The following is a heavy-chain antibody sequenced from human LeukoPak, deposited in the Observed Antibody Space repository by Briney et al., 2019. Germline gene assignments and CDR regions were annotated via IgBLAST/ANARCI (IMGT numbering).Heavy chain of an antibody. D-gene: IGHD2-21*01. CDR3: ARSLIADGAFDI. CDR1: GFTFSSYS. Sequence: GGSLRLSCAASGFTFSSYSMGWVRQAPGKGLEWVSDISSSGSYIDYADSVKGRFTISRDNAKNSLFLQMNSLRAEDTAVYYCARSLIADGAFDIWGQGTMVTVSS. CDR2: ISSSGSYI. J-gene: IGHJ3*02. V-gene: IGHV3-21*01.